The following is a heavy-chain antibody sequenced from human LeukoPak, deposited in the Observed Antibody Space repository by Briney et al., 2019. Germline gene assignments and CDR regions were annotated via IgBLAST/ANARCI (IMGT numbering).Heavy chain of an antibody. V-gene: IGHV2-5*02. Sequence: SGPTLVKPTQTLTLTCTFSGFSLSTSRVGVGWIRQPPGKALEWLALIYWDDDKRYSPSLKSRLTITKDTSKNQVVLTMTNMDPVDTATYYCAHRAVWWLQEFFDYWGQGTLVTVSS. CDR3: AHRAVWWLQEFFDY. CDR1: GFSLSTSRVG. CDR2: IYWDDDK. J-gene: IGHJ4*02. D-gene: IGHD5-12*01.